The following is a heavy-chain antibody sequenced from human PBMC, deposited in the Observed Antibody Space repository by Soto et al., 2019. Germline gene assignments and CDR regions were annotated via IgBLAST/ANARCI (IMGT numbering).Heavy chain of an antibody. CDR2: ISPYSGNT. D-gene: IGHD3-16*01. V-gene: IGHV1-18*01. CDR3: AMVDNYVTPTPPDV. Sequence: QVQLVQSGDEVRKPGSSVKVSCKASGYIFVNYGIAWVRQAPGQGLEWMGWISPYSGNTHYASKVQGRLTMTTDTXXSAAYRDLGSRTSVDAAVYYWAMVDNYVTPTPPDVWGQGTTVTVSS. CDR1: GYIFVNYG. J-gene: IGHJ6*02.